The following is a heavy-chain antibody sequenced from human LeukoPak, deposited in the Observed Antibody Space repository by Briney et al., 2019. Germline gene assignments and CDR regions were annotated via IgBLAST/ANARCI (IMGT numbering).Heavy chain of an antibody. J-gene: IGHJ4*02. CDR1: GFTFSSYS. D-gene: IGHD1-26*01. V-gene: IGHV3-21*01. Sequence: GGSLRLSCAASGFTFSSYSMIWVRQAPGKGLEWVSSISSSSSYIYYADSVKGRFTISRDNAKNSLYLQMNSLRAEDMAVYYCANSDSVSYPRWGQGTLVTVSS. CDR2: ISSSSSYI. CDR3: ANSDSVSYPR.